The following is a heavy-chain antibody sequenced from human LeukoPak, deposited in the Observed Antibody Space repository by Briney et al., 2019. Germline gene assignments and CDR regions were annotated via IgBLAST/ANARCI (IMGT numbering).Heavy chain of an antibody. V-gene: IGHV4-39*01. CDR1: GGSISSSSYY. CDR2: IYYSGST. J-gene: IGHJ4*02. Sequence: ASETLSLTCTVSGGSISSSSYYWGWIRQPPGKGLEWIGSIYYSGSTYYNPSLKSRVTISVDTSKNQFSLKLSSVTAADTAVYYCASFVASIAAAATTFWGQGTLVTVSS. D-gene: IGHD6-13*01. CDR3: ASFVASIAAAATTF.